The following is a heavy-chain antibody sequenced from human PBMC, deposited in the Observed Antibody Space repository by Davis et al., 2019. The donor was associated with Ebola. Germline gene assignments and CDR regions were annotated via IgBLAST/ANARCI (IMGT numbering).Heavy chain of an antibody. Sequence: PGGSLRLSCAASGFTFSSYAMHWVRQAPGKGLEWVANIKQDGSEKYYVDSVKGRFTISRDNSKNTLYLQMNSLRAEDTAVYYCAKDSSAYCSSTSCYTPRYMDYYFDYWGQGTLVTVSS. CDR1: GFTFSSYA. V-gene: IGHV3-7*03. J-gene: IGHJ4*02. D-gene: IGHD2-2*02. CDR3: AKDSSAYCSSTSCYTPRYMDYYFDY. CDR2: IKQDGSEK.